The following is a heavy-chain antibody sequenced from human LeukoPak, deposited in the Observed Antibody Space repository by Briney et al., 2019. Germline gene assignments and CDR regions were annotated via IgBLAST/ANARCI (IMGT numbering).Heavy chain of an antibody. CDR1: GFTFSSYG. V-gene: IGHV3-23*01. J-gene: IGHJ5*02. CDR2: VSLTGDNM. Sequence: QSGGSLRLSCSASGFTFSSYGMSWVRQAPGKGLEWVSVVSLTGDNMFYADSVKGRFTISRDNSKNTMYLQMDSLRVDDTAVYYCAKVSINWFDPWGQGTLVTVSS. CDR3: AKVSINWFDP.